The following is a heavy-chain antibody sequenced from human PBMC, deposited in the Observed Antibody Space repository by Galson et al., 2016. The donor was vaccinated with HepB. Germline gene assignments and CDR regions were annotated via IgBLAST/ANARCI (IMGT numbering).Heavy chain of an antibody. CDR3: AKPIAVAADYYYYGMDV. J-gene: IGHJ6*04. CDR1: GFTFNNYA. V-gene: IGHV3-23*01. Sequence: SLRLSCAASGFTFNNYAMSWVRQAPGKGLEWVSAISGSGGSTYYADSVKGRFTISRDNSKNTLYLEMNSLRAEDTAVYYCAKPIAVAADYYYYGMDVWGKGTTVTVPS. CDR2: ISGSGGST. D-gene: IGHD6-19*01.